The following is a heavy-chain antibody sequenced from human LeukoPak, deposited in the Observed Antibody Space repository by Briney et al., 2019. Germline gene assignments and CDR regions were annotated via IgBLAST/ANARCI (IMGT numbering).Heavy chain of an antibody. J-gene: IGHJ4*02. Sequence: SETLSLTCTVSGGSVSSSSYYWGWIRQPPGKGLKWIGSIYYSGSTYYNPSLKSRATISVDTSKNQFSLKLSSVTAADTAVYYCARGSSYDSRIDYWGQGTLVTVSS. CDR3: ARGSSYDSRIDY. CDR1: GGSVSSSSYY. CDR2: IYYSGST. V-gene: IGHV4-39*07. D-gene: IGHD3-22*01.